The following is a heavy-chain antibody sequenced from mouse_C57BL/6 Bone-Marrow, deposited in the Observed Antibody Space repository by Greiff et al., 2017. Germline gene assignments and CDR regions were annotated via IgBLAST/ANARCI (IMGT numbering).Heavy chain of an antibody. CDR2: IDPESGGT. J-gene: IGHJ2*01. CDR3: TRGVLTDY. D-gene: IGHD2-14*01. Sequence: VQLEQSGAELVRPGASVKLSCTASGFNIKDDYMHWVKQRPEQGLEWIGWIDPESGGTEYASKFQGKATITADTSSNTGYLQLSSLTSEDTAVYYCTRGVLTDYWGQGTTLTVSS. CDR1: GFNIKDDY. V-gene: IGHV14-4*01.